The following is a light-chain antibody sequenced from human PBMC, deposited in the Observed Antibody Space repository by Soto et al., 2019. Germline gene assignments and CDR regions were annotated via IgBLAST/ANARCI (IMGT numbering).Light chain of an antibody. CDR1: QSISSW. CDR3: QQYNSYWT. V-gene: IGKV1-5*03. J-gene: IGKJ1*01. CDR2: KAS. Sequence: DIQMTQSPSTLSASVGDRVTITFRASQSISSWLAWYQQKPGNAPNLLIYKASTLESGVPSRFSGSGSGTEFTLTISSLQPDDFATYYCQQYNSYWTFGQGTKVDIK.